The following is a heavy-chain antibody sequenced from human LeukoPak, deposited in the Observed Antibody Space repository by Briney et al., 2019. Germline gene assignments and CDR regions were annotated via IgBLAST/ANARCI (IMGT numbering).Heavy chain of an antibody. CDR1: GFTFSDHY. V-gene: IGHV3-30*04. CDR3: ARDFSSSGWFERSFRAFDI. J-gene: IGHJ3*02. D-gene: IGHD6-19*01. CDR2: ISYDGSNK. Sequence: PGGSLRLSCAASGFTFSDHYLDWVRQAPGKGLEWVAVISYDGSNKYYADSVKGRFTISRDNSKNTLYLQMNSLRAEDTAVYYCARDFSSSGWFERSFRAFDIWGQGTMVTVSS.